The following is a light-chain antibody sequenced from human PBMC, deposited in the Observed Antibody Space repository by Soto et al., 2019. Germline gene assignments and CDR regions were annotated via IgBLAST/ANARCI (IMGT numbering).Light chain of an antibody. V-gene: IGLV2-14*01. CDR2: DVS. CDR1: SSDVGGYNY. Sequence: SVLTQPASESGCPGQWSLISCPGRSSDVGGYNYVSWYQQHPGKAPKLIIYDVSNRPSGVSTRFSGSKSGNTASLTISGLQAEEEADYSCTSYTSTNSWVFGGGTQLTV. J-gene: IGLJ3*02. CDR3: TSYTSTNSWV.